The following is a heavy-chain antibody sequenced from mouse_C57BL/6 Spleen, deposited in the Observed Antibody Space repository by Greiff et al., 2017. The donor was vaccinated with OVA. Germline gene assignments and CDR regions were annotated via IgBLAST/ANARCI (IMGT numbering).Heavy chain of an antibody. D-gene: IGHD1-1*01. V-gene: IGHV1-42*01. J-gene: IGHJ3*01. Sequence: EVKLMESGPELVKPGASVKISCKASGYSFTGYYMNWVKQSPEKSLEWIGEINPSTGGTTYNQKFKAKATLTVDKSSSTAYMQLKSLTSEDSAVYYCARGGTTVEGAWFAYWGQGTLVTVSA. CDR2: INPSTGGT. CDR1: GYSFTGYY. CDR3: ARGGTTVEGAWFAY.